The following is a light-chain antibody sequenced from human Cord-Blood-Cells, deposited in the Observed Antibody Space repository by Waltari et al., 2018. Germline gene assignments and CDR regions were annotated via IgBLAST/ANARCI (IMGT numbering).Light chain of an antibody. CDR3: AAWDDSLSGNWV. J-gene: IGLJ3*02. CDR2: RNN. CDR1: RSNLGSNY. V-gene: IGLV1-47*01. Sequence: QSVLTQPPSASGTPGQRVTIPCSGSRSNLGSNYVYWYQQLPGTAPKLLIYRNNQRPSGVPDRFSGSKSGTSASLAISGLRSEDEADYYCAAWDDSLSGNWVFGGGTKLTVL.